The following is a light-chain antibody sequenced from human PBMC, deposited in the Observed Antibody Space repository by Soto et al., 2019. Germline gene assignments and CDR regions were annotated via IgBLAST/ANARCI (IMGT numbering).Light chain of an antibody. CDR3: QQRYSGWT. Sequence: EIVMTQSPATLCVSPGARATLSCRASQSVSSNLAWYQQKPGKAPRLLIYDASNRATGIPARLSGSGSGTDFTLTIRSLEPEDFAVYYCQQRYSGWTFGQGTKVDIK. V-gene: IGKV3-11*01. CDR1: QSVSSN. CDR2: DAS. J-gene: IGKJ1*01.